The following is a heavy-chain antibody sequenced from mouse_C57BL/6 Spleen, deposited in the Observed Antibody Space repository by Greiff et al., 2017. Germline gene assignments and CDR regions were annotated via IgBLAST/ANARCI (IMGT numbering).Heavy chain of an antibody. J-gene: IGHJ4*01. CDR2: ISSGSSTI. CDR3: ARRYYGSSYAMDY. CDR1: GFTFSDYG. Sequence: EVKVVESGGGLVKPGGSLKLSCAASGFTFSDYGMHWVRQAPEKGLEWVGYISSGSSTIYYADTVKGRFTMSRDNAKNTLFMQMTSLRSEDTAMYYCARRYYGSSYAMDYWRQGTSVTVSS. V-gene: IGHV5-17*01. D-gene: IGHD1-1*01.